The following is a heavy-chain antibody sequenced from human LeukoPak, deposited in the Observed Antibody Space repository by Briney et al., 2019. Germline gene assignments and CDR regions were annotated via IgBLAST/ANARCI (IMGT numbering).Heavy chain of an antibody. CDR3: ARGRYYDILTGYFGGYYYGMDV. CDR1: GGSFSGYY. V-gene: IGHV4-34*01. CDR2: INHSGST. D-gene: IGHD3-9*01. J-gene: IGHJ6*02. Sequence: SETLSLTCAVYGGSFSGYYWSWIRQPPGKGLEWIGEINHSGSTNYNPSLKSRVTISVDTSKSQFSLKLSSVTAADTAVYYCARGRYYDILTGYFGGYYYGMDVWGQGTTVTVSS.